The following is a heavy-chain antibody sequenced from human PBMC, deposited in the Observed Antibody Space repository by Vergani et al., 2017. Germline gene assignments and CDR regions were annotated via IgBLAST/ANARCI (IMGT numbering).Heavy chain of an antibody. CDR1: GFTFSSYS. Sequence: EVQLVESGGGLVKPGGSLRLSCAASGFTFSSYSMNWVRQAPGKGLEWVSSISSSSSYIYYADSVKGRFTISRDNAKNSLYLQMNSLRAEDTAVYYCARVQIAARPDNAFDIWGQGTMVTVSS. CDR2: ISSSSSYI. CDR3: ARVQIAARPDNAFDI. V-gene: IGHV3-21*01. D-gene: IGHD6-6*01. J-gene: IGHJ3*02.